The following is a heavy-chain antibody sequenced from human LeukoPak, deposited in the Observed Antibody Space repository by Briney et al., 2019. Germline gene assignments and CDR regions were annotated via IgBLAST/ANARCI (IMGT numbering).Heavy chain of an antibody. CDR3: ASNFAGSSRDY. V-gene: IGHV3-74*01. Sequence: PGGSLRLSCAASGFTFSNYWMHWVRQAPGKGQVWISRISPDGSETNYADSVEGRFTVSRDNAKNTLFLQMNSLRAEDTAVYYCASNFAGSSRDYWGQGTPVTVSS. J-gene: IGHJ4*02. CDR2: ISPDGSET. D-gene: IGHD6-13*01. CDR1: GFTFSNYW.